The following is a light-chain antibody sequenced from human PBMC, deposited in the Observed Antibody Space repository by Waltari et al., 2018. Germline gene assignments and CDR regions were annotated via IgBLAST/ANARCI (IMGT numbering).Light chain of an antibody. J-gene: IGLJ2*01. CDR2: EGS. V-gene: IGLV2-23*01. CDR1: SNDVGSYNL. Sequence: QSALTQPASVSGSPGQSITISCTGTSNDVGSYNLVSWYQRHPGKAPELLIYEGSKRPSGVSNRVSGSKSGNTASLTISGLQAEDEADYFCCSYASGSTIIFGGGTKLTVL. CDR3: CSYASGSTII.